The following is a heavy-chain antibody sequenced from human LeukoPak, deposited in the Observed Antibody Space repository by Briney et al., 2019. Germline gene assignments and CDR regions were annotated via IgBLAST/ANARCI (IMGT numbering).Heavy chain of an antibody. V-gene: IGHV3-30*02. Sequence: GGSLRLSCAASGFIFNNYWISWVRQAPGEGLEWVAFIRYDGSNKYYADSVKGRFTISRDNSKNTLYLQMNSLRAEDTAVYYCAKGPYYDFWSGFMDAFDIWGQGTVVTVSS. CDR2: IRYDGSNK. D-gene: IGHD3-3*01. CDR1: GFIFNNYW. J-gene: IGHJ3*02. CDR3: AKGPYYDFWSGFMDAFDI.